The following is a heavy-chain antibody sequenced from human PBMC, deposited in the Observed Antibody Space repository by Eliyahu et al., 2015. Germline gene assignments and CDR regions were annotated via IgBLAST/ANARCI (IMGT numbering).Heavy chain of an antibody. CDR2: IWHDGSNI. CDR3: ASGDSSGWWEPWFNY. CDR1: GFXFXNYG. D-gene: IGHD6-19*01. Sequence: VQLVESGGGVVQPGRSLXLSCVTSGFXFXNYGMHWVRQAPGKGLEWVAVIWHDGSNINYLDSVRGRFTISRDNSKNTLYLQMNSLRAEDTAVYYCASGDSSGWWEPWFNYWGQGTLVHVSS. V-gene: IGHV3-33*01. J-gene: IGHJ4*02.